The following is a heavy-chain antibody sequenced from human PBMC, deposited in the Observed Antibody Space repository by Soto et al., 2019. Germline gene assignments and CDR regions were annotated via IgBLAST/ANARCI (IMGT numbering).Heavy chain of an antibody. J-gene: IGHJ4*02. CDR3: AREPNYFDY. CDR2: ISAYNGNK. V-gene: IGHV1-18*01. CDR1: GYTFTSYG. Sequence: QVQLVQSGAEVKKPGASVKVSCKASGYTFTSYGISWVRQAPGQGLEWMGWISAYNGNKKYAQKLQGRVTMTTDTSTGTAYMERRGLRSDDTAVYYCAREPNYFDYWGQGTLVTVSS.